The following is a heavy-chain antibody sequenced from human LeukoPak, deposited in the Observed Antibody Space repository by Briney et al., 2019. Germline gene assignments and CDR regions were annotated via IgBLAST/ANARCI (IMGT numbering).Heavy chain of an antibody. CDR3: AKDVGESRFYFDY. D-gene: IGHD3-10*01. Sequence: PGGSLRLSCAASGFTFDDYAMHWVRQAPGKGLEWVSGISWNSGSIGYADSVKGRFTISRDNAKNSLYLQMNSLRAEETALYYCAKDVGESRFYFDYWGQGTLVTVSS. V-gene: IGHV3-9*01. CDR1: GFTFDDYA. J-gene: IGHJ4*02. CDR2: ISWNSGSI.